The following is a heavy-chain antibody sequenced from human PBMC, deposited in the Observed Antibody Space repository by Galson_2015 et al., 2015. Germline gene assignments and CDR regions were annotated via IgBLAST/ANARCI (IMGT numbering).Heavy chain of an antibody. V-gene: IGHV3-30*18. Sequence: SLRLSCAAPGFTFYYYAMHWVRQAPGKGLEWVAVISYDGSIEYYADSVKGRFTISRDNSKDTLYLQMNSLRAEDTAIYYCAKVVEGIDMSNLFNWLDPWGQGTLVTVSS. D-gene: IGHD3-9*01. CDR1: GFTFYYYA. CDR2: ISYDGSIE. CDR3: AKVVEGIDMSNLFNWLDP. J-gene: IGHJ5*02.